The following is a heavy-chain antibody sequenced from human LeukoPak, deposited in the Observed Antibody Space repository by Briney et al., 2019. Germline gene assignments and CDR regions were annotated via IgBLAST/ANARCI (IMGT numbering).Heavy chain of an antibody. J-gene: IGHJ4*02. Sequence: GGSLRLSCAASGFTFDDYAMHWVRQAPGKGLEWVSLISGDGGSTYYADSVKGRFTISRDNSKNSPYLQMNSLRTEDTALYYCAKDQGSSGWTRPFDYWGQGTLVTVSS. D-gene: IGHD6-19*01. CDR1: GFTFDDYA. CDR2: ISGDGGST. V-gene: IGHV3-43*02. CDR3: AKDQGSSGWTRPFDY.